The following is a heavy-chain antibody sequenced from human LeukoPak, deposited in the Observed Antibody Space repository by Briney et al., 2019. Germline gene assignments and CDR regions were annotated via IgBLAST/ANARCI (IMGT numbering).Heavy chain of an antibody. D-gene: IGHD4-11*01. V-gene: IGHV4-59*11. J-gene: IGHJ4*02. Sequence: KPSETLSLTCTVSGGSIFGHYWTWIRQPPGKRLEWIGYTFYDGSTDYNPSLKPRVTISVDTSKNQFSLEVNSVTTADTGVYYCERVAGVNLQFYFDSWGPGTLVTVSS. CDR1: GGSIFGHY. CDR2: TFYDGST. CDR3: ERVAGVNLQFYFDS.